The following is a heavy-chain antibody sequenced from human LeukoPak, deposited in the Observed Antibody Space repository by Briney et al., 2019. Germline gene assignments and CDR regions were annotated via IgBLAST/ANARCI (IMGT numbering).Heavy chain of an antibody. CDR2: INPDGTKT. CDR1: GFTFTRFW. J-gene: IGHJ5*02. D-gene: IGHD3-3*01. Sequence: GGSLRLSCAASGFTFTRFWLTWVRQSPGKGLEWVANINPDGTKTTYVDSVEGRFAISRDNAKNSVFLLMTSLRAEDTAMNYCATAPASVDSSWGQGTLVAVSS. CDR3: ATAPASVDSS. V-gene: IGHV3-7*01.